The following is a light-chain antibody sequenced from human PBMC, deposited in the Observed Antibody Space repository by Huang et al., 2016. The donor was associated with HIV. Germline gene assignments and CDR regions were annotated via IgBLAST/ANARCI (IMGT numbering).Light chain of an antibody. CDR1: QGITNY. CDR2: ATS. V-gene: IGKV1-9*01. Sequence: IQFTQSPSSLSVSVGDRDTITCRASQGITNYLAWYQQKPGNAPKLLIFATSTLQSGVPARFSGSGSGADVTLSIASLQPEDSATYYCQQLSAYPLTFGGGTKVEI. CDR3: QQLSAYPLT. J-gene: IGKJ4*01.